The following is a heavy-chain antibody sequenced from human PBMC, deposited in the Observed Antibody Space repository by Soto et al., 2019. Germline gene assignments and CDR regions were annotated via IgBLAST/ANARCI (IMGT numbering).Heavy chain of an antibody. V-gene: IGHV3-33*01. Sequence: QVQLVESGGGVVQPGRALRLSCSASGFTFSDYGMHWVRQAPGKGLEWVAVIWYDGSTKHYTDSVKGRFTISRDNSKNTLYLQINSLRVADTAVYYCARVEFGGYLDYWGQGTLVIVSS. J-gene: IGHJ4*02. CDR1: GFTFSDYG. CDR2: IWYDGSTK. D-gene: IGHD3-10*01. CDR3: ARVEFGGYLDY.